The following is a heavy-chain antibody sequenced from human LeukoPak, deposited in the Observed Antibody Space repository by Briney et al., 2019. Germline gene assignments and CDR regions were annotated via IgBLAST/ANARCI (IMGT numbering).Heavy chain of an antibody. CDR1: GFTFSSYA. CDR3: ANDRRAAAGTRWFDP. V-gene: IGHV3-23*01. D-gene: IGHD6-13*01. Sequence: GGSLRLSCAASGFTFSSYAMSWVRQAPGKGLEWVSAISGSGGSTYYADSVKGRFTISRDNSKNTLYLQMNSLRAEDTAVYYCANDRRAAAGTRWFDPWGQGTLVTVSS. CDR2: ISGSGGST. J-gene: IGHJ5*02.